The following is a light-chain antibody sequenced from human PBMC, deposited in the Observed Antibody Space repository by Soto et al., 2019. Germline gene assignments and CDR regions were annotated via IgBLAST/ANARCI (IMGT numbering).Light chain of an antibody. V-gene: IGKV3-20*01. CDR1: QSVSSSY. J-gene: IGKJ1*01. Sequence: EIVLTQSPGTLSLSPGEIATLSWRASQSVSSSYLAWYQQKPGQPPRLVIYGASSRATGIPDRFSGSGSGTDFTLTIRRLEPEDFAVYYCQQYGTSPPWTCGQGTKGDIK. CDR3: QQYGTSPPWT. CDR2: GAS.